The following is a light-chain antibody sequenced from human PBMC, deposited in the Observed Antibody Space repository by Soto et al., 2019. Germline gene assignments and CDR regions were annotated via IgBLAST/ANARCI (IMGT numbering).Light chain of an antibody. CDR1: QSISTY. CDR3: QKHNRHPPT. V-gene: IGKV1-39*01. CDR2: AAS. J-gene: IGKJ4*01. Sequence: DSQMTQSPSTVASGVGVSVGSTCRASQSISTYLNWYQQKPGKAPNLLIFAASTLQSGVPSRFSGSGSGTDFTLTISSPQPEDLAAYYCQKHNRHPPTFGGGTKVDIK.